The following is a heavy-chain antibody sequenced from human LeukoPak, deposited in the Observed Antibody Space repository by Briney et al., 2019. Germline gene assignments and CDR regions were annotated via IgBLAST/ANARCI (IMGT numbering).Heavy chain of an antibody. V-gene: IGHV4-59*08. CDR2: IYYSGST. Sequence: PSETLSLTCTVSGGSISSYYWSWIRQPPGKGLEWIGYIYYSGSTNYNPFLKSRVTISVDTSKNQFSLKLSSVTAADTAVYYCARGEVRQLAYWGQGTLVIVSS. J-gene: IGHJ4*02. CDR3: ARGEVRQLAY. CDR1: GGSISSYY. D-gene: IGHD6-13*01.